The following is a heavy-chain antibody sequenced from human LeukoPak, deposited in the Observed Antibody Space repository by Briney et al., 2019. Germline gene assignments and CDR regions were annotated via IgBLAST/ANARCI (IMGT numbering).Heavy chain of an antibody. D-gene: IGHD3-22*01. J-gene: IGHJ6*03. V-gene: IGHV1-18*01. CDR3: ANVHYDSSGLLRSTGYYMDI. CDR1: GYTSTSYG. CDR2: ISAYNGNT. Sequence: GASVKVSCKASGYTSTSYGISWVRQAPGQGLEWMGWISAYNGNTNYAQKLQGSVTMTEDTSTDTAYMELSSLRSEDTAVYYCANVHYDSSGLLRSTGYYMDIWGKGTTVTVSS.